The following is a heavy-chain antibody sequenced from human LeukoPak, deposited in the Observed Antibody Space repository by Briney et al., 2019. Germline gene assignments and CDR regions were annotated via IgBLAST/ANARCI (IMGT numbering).Heavy chain of an antibody. J-gene: IGHJ4*02. CDR3: TTLDYVWGSYRPLN. V-gene: IGHV3-15*01. D-gene: IGHD3-16*02. CDR2: IKSKTDGGTT. CDR1: GFTFSNAW. Sequence: PGGSLRLSCAASGFTFSNAWMSWVRQAPGKGLEWVGRIKSKTDGGTTDYAAPVKGRFTISRDDSKNTLYLQMNSLKAEDTAVYYCTTLDYVWGSYRPLNWGQGTLVTVSS.